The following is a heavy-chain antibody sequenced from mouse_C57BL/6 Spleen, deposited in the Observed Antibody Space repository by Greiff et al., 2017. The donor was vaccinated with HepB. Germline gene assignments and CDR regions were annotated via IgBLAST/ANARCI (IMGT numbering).Heavy chain of an antibody. D-gene: IGHD1-2*01. CDR1: GYTFTSYW. Sequence: VQLQQPGAELVKPGASVKLSCKASGYTFTSYWMQWVKQRPGQGLEWIGEIDPSDSYTNYNQKFKGKATLTVDTSSSTAYMQLSSLTSEDSAVYYCARFTTAYWYFDVWGTGTTVTVSS. CDR2: IDPSDSYT. V-gene: IGHV1-50*01. J-gene: IGHJ1*03. CDR3: ARFTTAYWYFDV.